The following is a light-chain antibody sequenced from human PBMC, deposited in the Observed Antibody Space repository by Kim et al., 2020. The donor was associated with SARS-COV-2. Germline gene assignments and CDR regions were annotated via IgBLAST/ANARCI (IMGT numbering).Light chain of an antibody. V-gene: IGKV3-15*01. CDR2: GAS. CDR3: QEYNNWPRLT. CDR1: QSVSTN. J-gene: IGKJ4*01. Sequence: EIVMTQSPATLSVPPGGRATLSCRASQSVSTNLAWYQQKPGQAPRLLIYGASTRTTGIPARFSGSGSGTEFTLTISSLQSEDFAVYYCQEYNNWPRLTFGGGTKVDIK.